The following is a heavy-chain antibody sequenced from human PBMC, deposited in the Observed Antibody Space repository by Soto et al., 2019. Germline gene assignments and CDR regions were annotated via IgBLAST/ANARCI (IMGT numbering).Heavy chain of an antibody. CDR3: AREAAMGDYYHYGMDV. V-gene: IGHV1-2*04. CDR1: GYTFTGYY. Sequence: SVKVSCKASGYTFTGYYLHLVRQAPGQGLEWMGWINPSSGGANIAQKFQGWVTMTRDTSIDTAYMELTRLRSDDTAVYYCAREAAMGDYYHYGMDVWGQGTPVTVSS. J-gene: IGHJ6*02. D-gene: IGHD5-18*01. CDR2: INPSSGGA.